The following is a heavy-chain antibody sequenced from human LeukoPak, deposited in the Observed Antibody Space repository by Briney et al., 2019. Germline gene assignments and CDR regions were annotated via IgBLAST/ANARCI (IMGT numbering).Heavy chain of an antibody. Sequence: PSVTLSLTCTVSGGSISSYYWSWIRQPAGKGLEWIGRIYSSGNTHYNPSLMSRLTMSVDTSKNQFSLKLSSVTAADTAVYYCARAPPMGATYFDYWGQGTLVTVSS. J-gene: IGHJ4*02. V-gene: IGHV4-4*07. D-gene: IGHD1-26*01. CDR2: IYSSGNT. CDR1: GGSISSYY. CDR3: ARAPPMGATYFDY.